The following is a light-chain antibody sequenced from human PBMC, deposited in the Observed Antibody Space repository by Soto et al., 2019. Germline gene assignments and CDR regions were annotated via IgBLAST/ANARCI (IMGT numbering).Light chain of an antibody. V-gene: IGLV1-44*01. Sequence: QSVVTQPPSASGTPGQRVTISCSGSSSNIGSNSVNWYQHLPGMAPKLLIYSNNQRPSGVPDRLSGSKSGTSASLAISGLQSEDEADYYCAAWDDSLNGVIFGGGTKLTVL. CDR3: AAWDDSLNGVI. CDR2: SNN. J-gene: IGLJ2*01. CDR1: SSNIGSNS.